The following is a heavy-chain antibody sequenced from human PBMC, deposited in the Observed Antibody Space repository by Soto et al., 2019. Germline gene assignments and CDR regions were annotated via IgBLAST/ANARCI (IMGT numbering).Heavy chain of an antibody. CDR1: GFIFSSYG. V-gene: IGHV3-30*03. CDR2: ISYDGNNK. J-gene: IGHJ4*02. CDR3: VRDPTRTHARSFHFDF. D-gene: IGHD1-7*01. Sequence: QVQVVESGGGVVEPGRSLRLSCAASGFIFSSYGMHWVRQAPGKGLEWVSYISYDGNNKYYAESVKGRFTISRDKFKNTLTLQMSSLRAEDTAVYYCVRDPTRTHARSFHFDFWGQGTLVIVS.